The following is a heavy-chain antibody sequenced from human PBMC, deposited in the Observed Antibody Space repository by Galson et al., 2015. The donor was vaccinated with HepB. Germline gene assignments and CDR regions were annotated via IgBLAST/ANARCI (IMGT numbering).Heavy chain of an antibody. J-gene: IGHJ5*02. V-gene: IGHV1-3*01. CDR2: VNSANGYT. CDR1: GYIFRNYA. D-gene: IGHD4-17*01. CDR3: ARDRNYGDFNWVDP. Sequence: SVKVSCKASGYIFRNYAIHWVRQAPGQRLEWMGWVNSANGYTRYSQKFQGRVTMTSDSSATTGYMELTSLTSEDTGIYYCARDRNYGDFNWVDPWGQGTLVIVSS.